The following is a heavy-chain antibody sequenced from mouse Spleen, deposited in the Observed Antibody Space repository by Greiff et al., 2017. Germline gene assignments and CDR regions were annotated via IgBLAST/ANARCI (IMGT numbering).Heavy chain of an antibody. V-gene: IGHV1-81*01. D-gene: IGHD2-13*01. CDR1: GYTFTSYG. Sequence: QVQLQQSGAELARPGASVKLSCKASGYTFTSYGISWVKQRPGQGLEWIGEIYPRSGNTYYNEKFKGKATLTADKSSSTAYMELRSLTSEDSAVYFCAREGDYESMDYWGQGTSVTVSS. J-gene: IGHJ4*01. CDR2: IYPRSGNT. CDR3: AREGDYESMDY.